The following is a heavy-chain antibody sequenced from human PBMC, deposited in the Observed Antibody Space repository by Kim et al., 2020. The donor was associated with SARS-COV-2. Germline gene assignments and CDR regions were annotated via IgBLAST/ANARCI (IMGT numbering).Heavy chain of an antibody. CDR3: ARSHYGSYYYGMDV. D-gene: IGHD1-26*01. CDR2: ISYDGSNK. V-gene: IGHV3-30-3*01. J-gene: IGHJ6*01. Sequence: GGSLRLSCAASGFTFSSYAMHWVRQAPGKGLEWVAVISYDGSNKYYSDSVKGRFTISRDNSKNTLYLQMNSLRAEDTAVYYCARSHYGSYYYGMDVWGQG. CDR1: GFTFSSYA.